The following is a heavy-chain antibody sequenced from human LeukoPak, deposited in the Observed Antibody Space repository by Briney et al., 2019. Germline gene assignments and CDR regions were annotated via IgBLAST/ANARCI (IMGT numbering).Heavy chain of an antibody. D-gene: IGHD1-26*01. CDR1: GGSISSSSYY. CDR2: IYDSGST. J-gene: IGHJ4*02. V-gene: IGHV4-39*01. Sequence: SETLSLTCPVSGGSISSSSYYWGCIRHPPGKALEWIGSIYDSGSTYYNPSLKSRVTISVDTSKNQSLLKLNSVTAADAAVYYCARRGLYSESYYFDYWGQGTLVTVSS. CDR3: ARRGLYSESYYFDY.